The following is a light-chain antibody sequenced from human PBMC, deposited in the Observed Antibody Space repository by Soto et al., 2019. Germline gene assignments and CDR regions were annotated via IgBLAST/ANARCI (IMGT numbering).Light chain of an antibody. CDR1: SSDIGGYEY. V-gene: IGLV2-14*01. CDR3: SSYTSSSTLV. CDR2: EVS. J-gene: IGLJ2*01. Sequence: QSALTQPASVSGSPGQSITISCTGTSSDIGGYEYVSWYQQHPGGVPKLLIYEVSNRPSGVSNRFSGSKSGNTASLTISGLQAEDEADYYCSSYTSSSTLVFGGGTKLTVL.